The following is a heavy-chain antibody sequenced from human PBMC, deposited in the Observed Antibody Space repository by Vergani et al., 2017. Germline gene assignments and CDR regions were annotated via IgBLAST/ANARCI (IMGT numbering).Heavy chain of an antibody. CDR3: ARDHXSSGYYFSASVPDAFDI. J-gene: IGHJ3*02. CDR2: ISAYNGNT. D-gene: IGHD3-22*01. V-gene: IGHV1-18*01. CDR1: GYTFTSYG. Sequence: QVKLVQSGAEVKKPGASVKVSCKASGYTFTSYGINWARQAPGQGLEWMGWISAYNGNTNFAQKLQGRVTMTTDTSTSTAYMELKSLRSDDTAVYYCARDHXSSGYYFSASVPDAFDIWGQGTMVTVSS.